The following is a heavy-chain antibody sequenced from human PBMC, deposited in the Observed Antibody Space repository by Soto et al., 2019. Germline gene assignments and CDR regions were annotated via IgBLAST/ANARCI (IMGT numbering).Heavy chain of an antibody. CDR2: IYSGGST. V-gene: IGHV3-53*01. Sequence: GSLRLSCAASGFTVSSNYMSWVRQAPGKGLEWVSVIYSGGSTYYADSVKGRFTISRDNSKNTLYLQMNSLRAEDTAVYYCARATSSLEREAFDIWGQGTMVTVSS. CDR1: GFTVSSNY. J-gene: IGHJ3*02. CDR3: ARATSSLEREAFDI. D-gene: IGHD1-1*01.